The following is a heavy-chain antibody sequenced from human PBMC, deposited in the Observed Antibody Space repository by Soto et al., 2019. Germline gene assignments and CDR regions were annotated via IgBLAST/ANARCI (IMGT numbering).Heavy chain of an antibody. Sequence: ASVKVSCKASGYTFTSYGISWVRQAPGQGLEWMGWISAYNGNTNYAQKLQGRVTMTTDTSTSTAYMELRSLRSDDTAVYYCARDSICGGSCYSGSSYYYYMDVWGKGTTVTVSS. CDR2: ISAYNGNT. J-gene: IGHJ6*03. CDR1: GYTFTSYG. CDR3: ARDSICGGSCYSGSSYYYYMDV. D-gene: IGHD2-15*01. V-gene: IGHV1-18*01.